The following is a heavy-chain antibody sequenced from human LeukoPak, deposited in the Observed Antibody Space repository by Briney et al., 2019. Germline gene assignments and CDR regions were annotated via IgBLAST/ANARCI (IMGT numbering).Heavy chain of an antibody. D-gene: IGHD1-26*01. Sequence: GGSLRLSCAASGFTFSSCAMSWVRQAPGKGLEWVSAISGSGGSTYYADSVKGRFTISRDNSKNTLYLQMNSLRAEDTAVYYCAKDEGLVGATTFDYWGQGTLVTVSS. CDR2: ISGSGGST. CDR3: AKDEGLVGATTFDY. CDR1: GFTFSSCA. V-gene: IGHV3-23*01. J-gene: IGHJ4*02.